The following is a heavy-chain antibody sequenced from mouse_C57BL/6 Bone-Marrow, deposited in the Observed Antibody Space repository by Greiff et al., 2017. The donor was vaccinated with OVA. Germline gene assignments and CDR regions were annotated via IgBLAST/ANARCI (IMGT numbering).Heavy chain of an antibody. D-gene: IGHD2-10*02. Sequence: EVKLVESGGGLVKPGGSLKLSCAASGFTFSDYGMHWVRQAPEKGLEWVAYISSGSSTIYYADTVKGRFTISRDNATNNLFLQLTSLKSEDTSMYYCASREYGYSDMDYWGQGTSVTVSS. J-gene: IGHJ4*01. CDR3: ASREYGYSDMDY. CDR2: ISSGSSTI. CDR1: GFTFSDYG. V-gene: IGHV5-17*01.